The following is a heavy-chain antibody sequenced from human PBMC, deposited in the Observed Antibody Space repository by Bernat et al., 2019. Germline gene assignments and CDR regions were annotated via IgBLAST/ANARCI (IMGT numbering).Heavy chain of an antibody. D-gene: IGHD2-2*01. V-gene: IGHV4-39*01. CDR1: GGSISSSSYY. J-gene: IGHJ4*02. CDR3: ARHGGIVVVPAAIAYFDY. CDR2: IYYSGST. Sequence: QLQLQESGPGLVKPSETLSLTCTVSGGSISSSSYYWGWIRQPPGKGLEWIGSIYYSGSTYYNLSLKSRVTISVDTSKNQFSLKLSSVTAADTAVYYCARHGGIVVVPAAIAYFDYWGQGTLVTVSS.